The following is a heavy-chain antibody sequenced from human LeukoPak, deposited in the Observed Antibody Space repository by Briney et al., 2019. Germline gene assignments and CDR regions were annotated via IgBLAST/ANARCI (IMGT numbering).Heavy chain of an antibody. CDR3: AKSAGVATIYFDC. D-gene: IGHD5-12*01. J-gene: IGHJ4*02. V-gene: IGHV3-23*01. CDR2: IGSDYDR. Sequence: GGSLRLSCTASGFAFGSYAMAWVRQAPGKGLEGVAAIGSDYDRVHEDSVKGRFTISRDNSKSTLYLQMDNLRPEDTAVYFCAKSAGVATIYFDCWGQGALVTVSS. CDR1: GFAFGSYA.